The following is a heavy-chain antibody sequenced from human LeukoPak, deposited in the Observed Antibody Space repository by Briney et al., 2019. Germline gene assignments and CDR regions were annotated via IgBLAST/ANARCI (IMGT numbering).Heavy chain of an antibody. CDR1: GGSISSYY. CDR3: ARGVNWIDP. V-gene: IGHV4-59*01. Sequence: PSETLSLTCTVSGGSISSYYWSWIRQPPRKGLEWIGYVFYSGSINYNPSLKSRLTISIDTSNNQFSLKLTSVTAADTAVYFCARGVNWIDPWGQGTLVTVSS. J-gene: IGHJ5*02. CDR2: VFYSGSI. D-gene: IGHD6-6*01.